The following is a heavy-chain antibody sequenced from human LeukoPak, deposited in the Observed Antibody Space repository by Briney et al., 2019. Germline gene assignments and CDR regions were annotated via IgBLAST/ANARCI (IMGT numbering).Heavy chain of an antibody. J-gene: IGHJ6*03. D-gene: IGHD6-6*01. CDR3: ARDLIQYSSSSHYYYYYMDV. CDR1: GYTFTSYG. V-gene: IGHV1-18*01. CDR2: ISAYNGNT. Sequence: ASVKVSCKASGYTFTSYGISWVRQAPGQGLEWMGWISAYNGNTNYAQKLQGRVTMTTDTSTSTAYMELRSLRSDDTAVYYCARDLIQYSSSSHYYYYYMDVWGKGATVTVSS.